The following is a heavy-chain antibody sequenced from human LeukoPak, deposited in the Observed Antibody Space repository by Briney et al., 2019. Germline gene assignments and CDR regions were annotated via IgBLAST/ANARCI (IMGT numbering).Heavy chain of an antibody. CDR3: ARDGDIVAMTLDY. V-gene: IGHV1-69*05. CDR2: IIPIFGTA. D-gene: IGHD5-12*01. J-gene: IGHJ4*02. CDR1: GGTFSSYA. Sequence: GASVKVSCKASGGTFSSYAISWVRQAPGQGLEWMGGIIPIFGTANYAQKFQGRVTMTRDTSTSTVYMELSSLRSEDTAVYYCARDGDIVAMTLDYWGQGTLVTVSS.